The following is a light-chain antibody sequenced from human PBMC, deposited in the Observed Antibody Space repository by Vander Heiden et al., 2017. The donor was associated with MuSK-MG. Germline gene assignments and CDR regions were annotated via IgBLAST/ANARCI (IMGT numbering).Light chain of an antibody. CDR3: QQSDSNTIFT. CDR2: AAS. J-gene: IGKJ3*01. V-gene: IGKV1-39*01. CDR1: QSIRTY. Sequence: DIQKTQSPTSLSASVGDRVTITCRASQSIRTYLNWYQQKPGTAPKLLIYAASSLQSGVPSRFSGSGSGTDFTLTISSRQREDFATYYCQQSDSNTIFTFGHGTKVDLK.